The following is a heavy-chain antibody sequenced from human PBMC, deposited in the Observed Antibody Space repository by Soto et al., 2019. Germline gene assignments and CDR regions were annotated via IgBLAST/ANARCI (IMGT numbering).Heavy chain of an antibody. V-gene: IGHV3-21*04. CDR2: ISSSSSYI. D-gene: IGHD3-3*01. CDR3: AKDGNYDFWSGIYFDY. Sequence: GGSLRLSCAASGFTFSSYSMNWVRQAPGKGLEWVSSISSSSSYIYYADSVKGRFTISRDNAKNSLYLQMNSLRAEDTAVYYCAKDGNYDFWSGIYFDYWGQGTLVTVAS. CDR1: GFTFSSYS. J-gene: IGHJ4*02.